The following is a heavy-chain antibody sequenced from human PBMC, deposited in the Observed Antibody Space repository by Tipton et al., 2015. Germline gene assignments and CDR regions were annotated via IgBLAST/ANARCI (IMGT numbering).Heavy chain of an antibody. CDR2: ISYDGNEK. V-gene: IGHV3-30*18. Sequence: SLRLSCAASGFTFSFDGMHWVRQAPGKGLEWVAIISYDGNEKFYADSVKGRFTISRDNSKNTLYLQMNSLRPEDTAVYYCAKESGVYCSGGSCYIDYWGQGTLVTVSS. CDR3: AKESGVYCSGGSCYIDY. D-gene: IGHD2-15*01. CDR1: GFTFSFDG. J-gene: IGHJ4*02.